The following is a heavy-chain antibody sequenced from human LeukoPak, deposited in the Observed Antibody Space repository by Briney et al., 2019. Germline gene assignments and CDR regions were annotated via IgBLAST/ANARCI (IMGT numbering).Heavy chain of an antibody. CDR2: IYHSGST. CDR3: ARFGPSYSVEWLPHDPYYFDY. Sequence: SETLSLTCTVSGGSISSGGYYWSWIRQPPGKGLEWIGYIYHSGSTYYNPSLKSRVTISVDRSKNQFSLKLSSVTAADTAVYYCARFGPSYSVEWLPHDPYYFDYWGQGTLVTVSS. V-gene: IGHV4-30-2*01. D-gene: IGHD3-3*01. CDR1: GGSISSGGYY. J-gene: IGHJ4*02.